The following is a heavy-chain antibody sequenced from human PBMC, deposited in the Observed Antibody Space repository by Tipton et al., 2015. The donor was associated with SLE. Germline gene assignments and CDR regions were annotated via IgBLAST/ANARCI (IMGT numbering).Heavy chain of an antibody. Sequence: GLVKPSETLSLTYTVSDGSIRSTNYYWGWIRQPPGKGLEWIGSIYYTGSTNYNPSLKSRVTISVDTSKNQFSLKLRSVTAADTAVYYCARGYCSTGSCQRGYYFDYWGQGTLVTVSS. D-gene: IGHD2-2*01. V-gene: IGHV4-39*07. J-gene: IGHJ4*02. CDR3: ARGYCSTGSCQRGYYFDY. CDR1: DGSIRSTNYY. CDR2: IYYTGST.